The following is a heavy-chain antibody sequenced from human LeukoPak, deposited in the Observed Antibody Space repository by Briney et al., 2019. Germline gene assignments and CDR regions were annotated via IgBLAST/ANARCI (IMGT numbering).Heavy chain of an antibody. CDR2: ISGSGGST. J-gene: IGHJ1*01. D-gene: IGHD1-26*01. V-gene: IGHV3-23*01. CDR1: GFTFSSYG. Sequence: GGSLRLSCAASGFTFSSYGMSWVRQAPGKGLEWVSAISGSGGSTYYADSVKGRFTISRDNSKNTLYLQMNSLRAEDTAVYYCAKADGSYLAESFQHWGQGTLVTVSS. CDR3: AKADGSYLAESFQH.